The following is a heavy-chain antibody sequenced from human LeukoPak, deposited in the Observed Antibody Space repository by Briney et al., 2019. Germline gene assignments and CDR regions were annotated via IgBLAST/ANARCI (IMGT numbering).Heavy chain of an antibody. V-gene: IGHV1-69*05. Sequence: GSSVKVSCKASGGTFSSYAISWVRQAPGQGLEWMGRIIPIFGTANYAQKFQGRVTITTDESTSTAYMELSSLRSEDTAVYYCARYIVVTEDDAFDIWGQGTMVTVSS. CDR2: IIPIFGTA. J-gene: IGHJ3*02. CDR1: GGTFSSYA. CDR3: ARYIVVTEDDAFDI. D-gene: IGHD3-22*01.